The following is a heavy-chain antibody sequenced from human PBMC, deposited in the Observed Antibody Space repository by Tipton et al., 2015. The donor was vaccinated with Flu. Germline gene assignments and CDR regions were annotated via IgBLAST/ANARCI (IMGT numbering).Heavy chain of an antibody. CDR1: GFTFDDYA. CDR3: AKDVTGGDWYFDL. D-gene: IGHD1-26*01. CDR2: ISWNSGSI. Sequence: SLRLSCAASGFTFDDYAMHWVRQAPGKGLEWVSGISWNSGSIGYADSVKGRFTISRDNAKNSLYLQMNSLRAEDTALYYCAKDVTGGDWYFDLWGRGTLVTVSS. J-gene: IGHJ2*01. V-gene: IGHV3-9*01.